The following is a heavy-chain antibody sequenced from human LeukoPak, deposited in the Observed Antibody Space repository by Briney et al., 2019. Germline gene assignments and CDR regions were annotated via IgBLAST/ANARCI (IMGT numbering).Heavy chain of an antibody. Sequence: PSETLSLTCAVYGGSFSGYYWSWIRQPPGKGLEWIGEINHSGSTNYNPSLKSRATISVDTSKNQFSLKLSSVTAADTAVYYCARITSGYDFDYWGQGTLVTVSS. V-gene: IGHV4-34*01. CDR3: ARITSGYDFDY. CDR1: GGSFSGYY. CDR2: INHSGST. J-gene: IGHJ4*02. D-gene: IGHD5-12*01.